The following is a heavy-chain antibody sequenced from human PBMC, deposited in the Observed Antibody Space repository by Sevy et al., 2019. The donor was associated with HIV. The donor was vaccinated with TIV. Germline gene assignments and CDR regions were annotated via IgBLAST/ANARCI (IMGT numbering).Heavy chain of an antibody. V-gene: IGHV3-30*18. J-gene: IGHJ6*02. CDR2: ISYDGSNK. Sequence: GGSLRLSCAASGFTFSSYGMHWVRQAPGKGLEWVAVISYDGSNKYYADSVKGRFTISRDNSKNTLYLQMNSLRAEDTAVYYCAKENSPLRFLEWSPISYYYYGMDVWGQGTTVTVSS. CDR3: AKENSPLRFLEWSPISYYYYGMDV. CDR1: GFTFSSYG. D-gene: IGHD3-3*01.